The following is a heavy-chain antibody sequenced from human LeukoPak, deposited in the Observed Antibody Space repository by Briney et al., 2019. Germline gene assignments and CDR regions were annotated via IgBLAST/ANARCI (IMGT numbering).Heavy chain of an antibody. D-gene: IGHD5-12*01. CDR1: GFTFSSYA. CDR3: AKVIVATTPDFDY. Sequence: GGSLGLSCAASGFTFSSYAMHWVRQAPGKGLEWVAVISYDGSNKYYADSVKGRFTISRDNSKNTLYLQMNSLRAEDTAVYYCAKVIVATTPDFDYWGQGTLVTVSS. J-gene: IGHJ4*02. V-gene: IGHV3-30-3*01. CDR2: ISYDGSNK.